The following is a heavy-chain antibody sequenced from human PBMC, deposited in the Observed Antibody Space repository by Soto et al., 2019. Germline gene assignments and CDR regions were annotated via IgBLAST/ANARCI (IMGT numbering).Heavy chain of an antibody. V-gene: IGHV4-30-4*01. D-gene: IGHD5-12*01. CDR1: GGSISSGDYY. Sequence: QVQLQESGPGLVKPSQTLSLTCNVSGGSISSGDYYWNWIRQPPGKGREWIGYIYYSGSTYYNPSLKSRVTISVDTSKNQLSLKLSSVTAADTAVYYCARVSGGYSGYAYYYGMDVWGQGTTVTVSS. CDR3: ARVSGGYSGYAYYYGMDV. CDR2: IYYSGST. J-gene: IGHJ6*02.